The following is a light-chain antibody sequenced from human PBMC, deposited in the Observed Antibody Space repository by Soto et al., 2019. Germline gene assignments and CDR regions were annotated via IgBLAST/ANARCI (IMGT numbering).Light chain of an antibody. CDR1: QGISSA. Sequence: AIQLTQSPSSLSASVGDRVTITCRASQGISSALAWYQQKPGKAPKLLIYDASSLESGVPSRISGSGSGTDFTLTISSLQPEDFATYYCQQFNSHPQTFGPGTKVDIK. CDR2: DAS. J-gene: IGKJ3*01. V-gene: IGKV1-13*02. CDR3: QQFNSHPQT.